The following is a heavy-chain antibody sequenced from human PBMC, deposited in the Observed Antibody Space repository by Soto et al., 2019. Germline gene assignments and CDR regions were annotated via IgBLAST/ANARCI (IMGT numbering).Heavy chain of an antibody. J-gene: IGHJ6*02. CDR1: GGSVSSGSYY. D-gene: IGHD3-10*01. CDR2: IYYSGST. V-gene: IGHV4-61*01. Sequence: SETLSLTCTVSGGSVSSGSYYWSWIRQPPGKGLEWIGYIYYSGSTNYNPSLKSRVTISVDTSKNQFSLKLSSVTAADTAVYYCERDSTGAYYYYGMDVWGQGTTVT. CDR3: ERDSTGAYYYYGMDV.